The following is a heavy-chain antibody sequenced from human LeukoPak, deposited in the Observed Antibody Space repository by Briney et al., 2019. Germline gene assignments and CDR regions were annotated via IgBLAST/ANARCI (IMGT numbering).Heavy chain of an antibody. CDR1: GYTFIGYY. J-gene: IGHJ5*02. CDR3: AREYIVVVPAAIRGDWFDP. V-gene: IGHV1-2*02. D-gene: IGHD2-2*02. Sequence: ASVKVSCKASGYTFIGYYMHWVRQAPGQGLEWMGWINPNSGGTNYAQKFQGRVTMTRDTSISTAYMELSRLRSDDTAVYYCAREYIVVVPAAIRGDWFDPWGQGTLVTVSS. CDR2: INPNSGGT.